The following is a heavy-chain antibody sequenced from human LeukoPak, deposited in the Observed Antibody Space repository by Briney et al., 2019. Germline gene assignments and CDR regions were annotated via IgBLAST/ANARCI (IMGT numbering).Heavy chain of an antibody. V-gene: IGHV4-34*01. CDR2: INHSGST. CDR3: ARDPGYYDSSGYGYYMDV. D-gene: IGHD3-22*01. Sequence: PSETLSLTCAVSGGSFSGYYWSWIRQPPGKGLEWIGEINHSGSTNYNPSLKSRVTISVDTSKNQFSLKLSSVTAADTAVYYCARDPGYYDSSGYGYYMDVWGKGTTVTVSS. CDR1: GGSFSGYY. J-gene: IGHJ6*03.